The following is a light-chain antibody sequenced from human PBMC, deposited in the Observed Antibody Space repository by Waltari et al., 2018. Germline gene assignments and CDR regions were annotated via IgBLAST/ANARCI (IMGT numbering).Light chain of an antibody. CDR1: SLRSSY. Sequence: SSELTQDPAVSVALGQTVRITCQGDSLRSSYASWYQQKQGQAPVLVIYGKNNRHQGIPDRFSGSSSGNTASLTITGAQAEDEADYYCNSRDSSGNRDVVFGGGTKLTVL. CDR3: NSRDSSGNRDVV. J-gene: IGLJ2*01. V-gene: IGLV3-19*01. CDR2: GKN.